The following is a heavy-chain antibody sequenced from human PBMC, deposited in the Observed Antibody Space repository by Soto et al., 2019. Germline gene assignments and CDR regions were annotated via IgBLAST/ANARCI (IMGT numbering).Heavy chain of an antibody. Sequence: QVQLQESGPGLVKPSQTLSLTCTVSGGSISSGDYYWSWIRQPPGKGLERIGYIYYSGSTYYNPSLKSRVTISVDTSKNQFSLKLSSVTAADTAVYYCARSRYDFWSGYSYYFDYWGQGTLVTVSS. D-gene: IGHD3-3*01. J-gene: IGHJ4*02. CDR1: GGSISSGDYY. CDR2: IYYSGST. CDR3: ARSRYDFWSGYSYYFDY. V-gene: IGHV4-30-4*01.